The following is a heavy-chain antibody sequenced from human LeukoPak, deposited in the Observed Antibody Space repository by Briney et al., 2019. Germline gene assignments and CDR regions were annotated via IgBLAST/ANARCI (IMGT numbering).Heavy chain of an antibody. Sequence: SETLSLTCTVSGGSTSSYHWIWIRQPAGKGLEWIGRINSNGDTVYNPSLKSRATMSLDMTNNQFSLKLSSVTAADTAVYYCARDRGLDGSDQLDSWGPGTLVTVSS. CDR3: ARDRGLDGSDQLDS. CDR1: GGSTSSYH. V-gene: IGHV4-4*07. CDR2: INSNGDT. D-gene: IGHD3-10*01. J-gene: IGHJ5*01.